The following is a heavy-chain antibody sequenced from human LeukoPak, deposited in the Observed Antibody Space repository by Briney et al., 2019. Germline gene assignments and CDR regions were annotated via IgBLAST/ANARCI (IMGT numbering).Heavy chain of an antibody. V-gene: IGHV1-69*06. CDR3: ARADWNYVRWFDP. D-gene: IGHD1-7*01. CDR1: GGTFSSYA. CDR2: IIPIFGAA. J-gene: IGHJ5*02. Sequence: GASVKVSCKASGGTFSSYAISWVRQAPGQGLKWMGGIIPIFGAANYAQKFQGRVTITADKSTSTAYMELSSLRSEDTAVYYCARADWNYVRWFDPWGQGTLVTVSS.